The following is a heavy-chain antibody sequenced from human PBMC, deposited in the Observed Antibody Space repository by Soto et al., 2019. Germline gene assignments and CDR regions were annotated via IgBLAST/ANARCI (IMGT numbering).Heavy chain of an antibody. J-gene: IGHJ4*02. CDR3: AKDWYHTIDS. CDR1: GFDFSNTW. V-gene: IGHV3-74*01. D-gene: IGHD1-20*01. CDR2: INSDGSSI. Sequence: PGGSLRLSCATSGFDFSNTWIHWVRQVPGQGLVWVSRINSDGSSIIYADSVKGRFTLSRDNAKNTVHLQMSSLRVEDTAVYYCAKDWYHTIDSWGQGILVTVSS.